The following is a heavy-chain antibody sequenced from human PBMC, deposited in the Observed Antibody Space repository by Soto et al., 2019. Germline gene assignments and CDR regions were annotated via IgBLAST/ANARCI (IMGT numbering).Heavy chain of an antibody. J-gene: IGHJ6*02. Sequence: QITLKESGPTLVKPTQTLTLTCTFSGFSLSTSGVGVGWIRQPPGKALEWLALVYWDDDKRYSPSLKSRLTITKDTSKNQVVLTKTNMDPVDTATYYCALQIAAAGKNVMDVWGQGTTVTVSS. V-gene: IGHV2-5*02. CDR2: VYWDDDK. CDR3: ALQIAAAGKNVMDV. D-gene: IGHD6-13*01. CDR1: GFSLSTSGVG.